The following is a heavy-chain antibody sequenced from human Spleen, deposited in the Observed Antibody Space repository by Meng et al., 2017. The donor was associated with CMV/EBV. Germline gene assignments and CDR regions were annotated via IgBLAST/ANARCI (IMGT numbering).Heavy chain of an antibody. Sequence: GGSLRLSCAASGFTFSDYYMSWIRQAPGKGLEWVSYISSSGSTIYYADSVKGRFTISRDNAKNSLYLQMNSLRAEDTAFYYCASAFRSRGVTASFDPWGQGTLVTVSS. CDR3: ASAFRSRGVTASFDP. J-gene: IGHJ5*02. CDR2: ISSSGSTI. CDR1: GFTFSDYY. V-gene: IGHV3-11*01. D-gene: IGHD4-23*01.